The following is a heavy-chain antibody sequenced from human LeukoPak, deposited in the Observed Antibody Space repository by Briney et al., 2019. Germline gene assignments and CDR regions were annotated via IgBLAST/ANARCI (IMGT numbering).Heavy chain of an antibody. CDR2: INGDGTEK. CDR3: TRGHYSAVHY. CDR1: GFTFSDSW. Sequence: PGGPLGLSCAGSGFTFSDSWMNWVRQTPGEGLGWVANINGDGTEKYYMDSVKGRFTISRDNGKKSMYLQMNNLRAEDTAVYFCTRGHYSAVHYWGLGTLVTVSS. J-gene: IGHJ4*02. D-gene: IGHD1-26*01. V-gene: IGHV3-7*01.